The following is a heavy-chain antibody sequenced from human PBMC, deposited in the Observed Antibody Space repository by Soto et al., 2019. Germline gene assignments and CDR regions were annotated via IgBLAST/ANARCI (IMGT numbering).Heavy chain of an antibody. J-gene: IGHJ6*03. V-gene: IGHV3-66*01. CDR1: GFTVSSNY. CDR2: IYSGGST. CDR3: ARGDCSGGSCYSRDTYYYYYYMDV. Sequence: EVQLVESGGGLVQPGGSLRLSCAASGFTVSSNYMSWVRQAPGKGLGWVSVIYSGGSTYYADSVKGRFAISRDNSKNTLDLQMNSMRAGNTAVYYCARGDCSGGSCYSRDTYYYYYYMDVWGKGTTVTVSS. D-gene: IGHD2-15*01.